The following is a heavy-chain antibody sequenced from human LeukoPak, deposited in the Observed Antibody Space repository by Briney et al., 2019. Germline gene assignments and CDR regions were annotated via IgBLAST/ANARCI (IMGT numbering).Heavy chain of an antibody. Sequence: GGSLRLSCAASGFTFSTYSMNWVRQAPGKGLEWVAQISRTSSTIYYADSVKGRFTISRDNARNSLYLQMNSLRAEDTAVYYCARDEYSSRSTHWGQGTLVTVSS. CDR2: ISRTSSTI. D-gene: IGHD6-13*01. J-gene: IGHJ4*02. V-gene: IGHV3-48*01. CDR3: ARDEYSSRSTH. CDR1: GFTFSTYS.